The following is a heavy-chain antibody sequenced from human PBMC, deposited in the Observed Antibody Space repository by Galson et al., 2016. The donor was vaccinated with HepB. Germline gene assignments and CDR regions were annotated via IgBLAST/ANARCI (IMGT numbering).Heavy chain of an antibody. D-gene: IGHD6-6*01. CDR1: GTSISSGDYY. V-gene: IGHV4-30-4*01. CDR3: ARGEIASRLDP. Sequence: TLSLTCAVSGTSISSGDYYWTWIRQPPGKGLEWIGYIYSSGSTSYNPSLKSRVTISIDKSEDQFSLKLSSVTAADTAVYYCARGEIASRLDPWGQGTLVTVSS. J-gene: IGHJ5*02. CDR2: IYSSGST.